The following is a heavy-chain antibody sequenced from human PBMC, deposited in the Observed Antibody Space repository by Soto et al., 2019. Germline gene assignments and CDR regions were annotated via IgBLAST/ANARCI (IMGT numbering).Heavy chain of an antibody. CDR1: GFTFSNYW. CDR3: ARGDCVGGPCYSLAGSFYYYMDV. V-gene: IGHV3-74*01. CDR2: INSDGSVS. J-gene: IGHJ6*03. Sequence: EVQLVASGGGLVQPGGSLRLSCAASGFTFSNYWMYWVRQAPGKGLVWVSRINSDGSVSSYADSVKRRLTISRDNVKNTLNLQMNSLRAEDTAVYYCARGDCVGGPCYSLAGSFYYYMDVWGKGTTVTVS. D-gene: IGHD2-15*01.